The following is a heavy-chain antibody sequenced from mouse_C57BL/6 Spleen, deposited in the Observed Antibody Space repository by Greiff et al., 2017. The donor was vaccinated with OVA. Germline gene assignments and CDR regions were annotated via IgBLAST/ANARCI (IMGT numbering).Heavy chain of an antibody. CDR3: ARDYYGSSYSYFDY. D-gene: IGHD1-1*01. V-gene: IGHV1-59*01. CDR1: GYTFTSYW. J-gene: IGHJ2*01. Sequence: QVQLQQPGAELVRPGTSVKLSCKASGYTFTSYWMHWVKQRPGQGLEWIGVIDPSDSYTNYNQKFKGKATLTVDTSSSTAYMQLSSLTSADSAVYYCARDYYGSSYSYFDYWGQGTTLTVSS. CDR2: IDPSDSYT.